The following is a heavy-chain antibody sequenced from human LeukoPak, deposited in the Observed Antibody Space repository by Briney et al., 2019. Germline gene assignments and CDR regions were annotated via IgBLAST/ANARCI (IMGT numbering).Heavy chain of an antibody. CDR2: ISYDGSNK. D-gene: IGHD6-19*01. Sequence: GGSLRLSCAASRFTFSSFAMHWVRQAPGKGLEWVAVISYDGSNKHYADSVKGRFTISRDNSKNTLYLQMNSLRAEDTAVYYCAKEHSSGWSRNAFDIWGQGTMVTVSS. V-gene: IGHV3-30*04. CDR3: AKEHSSGWSRNAFDI. CDR1: RFTFSSFA. J-gene: IGHJ3*02.